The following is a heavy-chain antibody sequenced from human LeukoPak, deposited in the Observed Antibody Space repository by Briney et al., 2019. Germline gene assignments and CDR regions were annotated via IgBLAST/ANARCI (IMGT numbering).Heavy chain of an antibody. Sequence: GSLRLSCAASGFTFSSYSMNWVRQAPGKGLEWVSSISSSSSYIYYADSVKGRFTISRDDAKNSLYLQMNSLRAEDTAVYYCARVSREIVVVDAFDYWGQGTLVTVSS. D-gene: IGHD3-22*01. CDR1: GFTFSSYS. CDR2: ISSSSSYI. V-gene: IGHV3-21*01. CDR3: ARVSREIVVVDAFDY. J-gene: IGHJ4*02.